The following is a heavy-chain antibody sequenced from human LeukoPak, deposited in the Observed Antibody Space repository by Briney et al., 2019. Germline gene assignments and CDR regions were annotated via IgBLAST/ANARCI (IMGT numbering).Heavy chain of an antibody. J-gene: IGHJ4*02. V-gene: IGHV1-2*02. D-gene: IGHD3-9*01. Sequence: ASVKVSCKASGYTFTGYYMHWVRQAPGQGLEWMGWINPNSGGTNYAQKFQGRVTMTRDTSISTAYMELSRLRSDDTAVYYCATRYYDILTVGYWRQGTLVTVSS. CDR3: ATRYYDILTVGY. CDR1: GYTFTGYY. CDR2: INPNSGGT.